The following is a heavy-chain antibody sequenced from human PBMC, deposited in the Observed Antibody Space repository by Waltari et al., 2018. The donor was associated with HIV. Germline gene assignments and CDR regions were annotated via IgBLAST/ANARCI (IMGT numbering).Heavy chain of an antibody. D-gene: IGHD4-17*01. CDR3: AKDKDSTVTTIFYYYGMDV. Sequence: QVQLVESGGGVVQPGRSLRLSCAASGLTFSSSGMHWVRQAPGKGLGWVAVISYEGSNKDYADSVKGRFTISRDNSKNKLYLQMSSLRAEDTAVYYCAKDKDSTVTTIFYYYGMDVWGQGTTVTVSS. CDR2: ISYEGSNK. J-gene: IGHJ6*02. V-gene: IGHV3-30*18. CDR1: GLTFSSSG.